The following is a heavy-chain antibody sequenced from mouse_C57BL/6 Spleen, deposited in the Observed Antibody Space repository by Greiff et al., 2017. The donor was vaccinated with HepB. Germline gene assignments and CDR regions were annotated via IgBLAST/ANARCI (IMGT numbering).Heavy chain of an antibody. CDR3: ARSLITTVVVPFAY. CDR1: GFTFSDYG. Sequence: EVHLVESGGGLVKPGGSLKLSCAASGFTFSDYGMHWVRQAPEKGLEWVAYISSGSSTIYYADTVKGRFTIARDNAKNTLFLQMTSLRSEDTAMYYCARSLITTVVVPFAYWGQGTLVTVSA. D-gene: IGHD1-1*01. CDR2: ISSGSSTI. V-gene: IGHV5-17*01. J-gene: IGHJ3*01.